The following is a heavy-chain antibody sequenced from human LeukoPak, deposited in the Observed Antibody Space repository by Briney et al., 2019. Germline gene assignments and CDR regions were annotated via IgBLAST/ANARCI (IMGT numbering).Heavy chain of an antibody. CDR1: GGSISSSSYY. CDR3: ARLRGYYFDY. CDR2: IYYSGST. J-gene: IGHJ4*02. D-gene: IGHD1-26*01. V-gene: IGHV4-39*07. Sequence: EASETLSLTCTVSGGSISSSSYYWGWIRQPPGKGLEWIGSIYYSGSTYYNPSLKSRVTISVDTSKNQFSLKLSSVTAADTAVYYCARLRGYYFDYWGQGTLVTVSS.